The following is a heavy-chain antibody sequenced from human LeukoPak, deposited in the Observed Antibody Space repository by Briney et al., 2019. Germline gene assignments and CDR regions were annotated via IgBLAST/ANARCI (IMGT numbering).Heavy chain of an antibody. D-gene: IGHD6-6*01. CDR2: IYYSGST. V-gene: IGHV4-39*01. CDR1: GGSISSSSYY. CDR3: ARLLRQLVDA. Sequence: TSETLSLTCTVSGGSISSSSYYWGWIRQPPGKGLEWIGSIYYSGSTYYNPSLKSRVTISVDTSKNQFSLKLSSVTAADTAVYYCARLLRQLVDAWGQGTLVTVSS. J-gene: IGHJ5*02.